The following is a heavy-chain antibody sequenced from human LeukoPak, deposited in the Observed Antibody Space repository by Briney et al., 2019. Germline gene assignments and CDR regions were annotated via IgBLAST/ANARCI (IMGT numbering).Heavy chain of an antibody. V-gene: IGHV4-59*01. Sequence: PSETLSLTCTVSGGSISSYYWSWIRQPPGKGLEWIGYIYYSGSTNYNPSLKSRVTISVDTSKNQFSLKLSSVTAADTAVYYCAVGGSAFDIWGQGTMVTASS. D-gene: IGHD3-16*01. CDR2: IYYSGST. CDR1: GGSISSYY. CDR3: AVGGSAFDI. J-gene: IGHJ3*02.